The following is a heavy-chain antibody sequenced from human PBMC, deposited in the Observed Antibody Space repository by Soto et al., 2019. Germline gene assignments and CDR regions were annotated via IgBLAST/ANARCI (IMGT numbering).Heavy chain of an antibody. CDR1: GFSFSDYS. V-gene: IGHV3-30*04. CDR3: ARESWYSDSSGNYYSNYFDS. Sequence: QVQLVESGEGVVQPGRSLSLSCAASGFSFSDYSMHWVRQAPGKGLEWVASISCTGMKQYYGDSVKGRLTISRDTSKNTLYLQMSSLRVEDTAVYYCARESWYSDSSGNYYSNYFDSWGQGTLVTVSS. J-gene: IGHJ4*02. D-gene: IGHD3-22*01. CDR2: ISCTGMKQ.